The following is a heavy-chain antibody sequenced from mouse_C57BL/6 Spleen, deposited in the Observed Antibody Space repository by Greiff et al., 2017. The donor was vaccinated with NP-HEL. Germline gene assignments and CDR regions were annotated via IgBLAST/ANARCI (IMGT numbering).Heavy chain of an antibody. D-gene: IGHD1-1*01. J-gene: IGHJ2*01. V-gene: IGHV3-6*01. Sequence: ESGPGLVKPSQSLSLTCSVTGYSITSGYYWNWIRQFPGNKLEWMGYISYDGSNNYNPSLKNRISITRDTSKNQFFLKLNSVTTEDTATYYCARGGDYYGSSSYFDYWGQGTTLTVSS. CDR1: GYSITSGYY. CDR3: ARGGDYYGSSSYFDY. CDR2: ISYDGSN.